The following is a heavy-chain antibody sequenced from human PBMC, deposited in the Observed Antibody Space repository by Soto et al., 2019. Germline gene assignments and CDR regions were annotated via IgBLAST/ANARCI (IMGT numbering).Heavy chain of an antibody. J-gene: IGHJ2*01. Sequence: QVQLQESGPGLVKPSETLSLTCTVSGGSISSYYWSWIRQPPGKGLEWIGYIYYSGSTNYNPSLKIRVTISVDTSRTQFPLKLGSVTAADTAVYYWAREARRQLNGYFDLWGRGTLVTVSS. V-gene: IGHV4-59*01. CDR2: IYYSGST. CDR1: GGSISSYY. D-gene: IGHD1-1*01. CDR3: AREARRQLNGYFDL.